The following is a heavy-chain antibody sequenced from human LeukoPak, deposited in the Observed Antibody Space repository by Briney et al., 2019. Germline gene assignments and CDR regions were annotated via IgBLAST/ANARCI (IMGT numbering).Heavy chain of an antibody. J-gene: IGHJ6*03. CDR2: INHSGST. CDR3: ARVVGYCSGGSCYLDYYYYYYMDV. Sequence: SETLSLTCAVYGGSFSGYYWSWIRQPPGKGLEWIGEINHSGSTYYNPSLKSRVTISVDTSKNQFSLKLSSVTAADTAVYYCARVVGYCSGGSCYLDYYYYYYMDVWGKGTTVTVSS. CDR1: GGSFSGYY. D-gene: IGHD2-15*01. V-gene: IGHV4-34*01.